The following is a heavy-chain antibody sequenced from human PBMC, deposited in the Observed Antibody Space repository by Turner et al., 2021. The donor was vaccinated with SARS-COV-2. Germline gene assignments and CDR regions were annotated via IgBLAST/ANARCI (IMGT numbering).Heavy chain of an antibody. CDR3: ARASDGGYLYDY. CDR1: GDSVSDYY. D-gene: IGHD5-12*01. CDR2: IYKSENF. V-gene: IGHV4-4*07. J-gene: IGHJ4*02. Sequence: QMQLQESGPGLVKPSETLSLPCTVSGDSVSDYYWTWIRQPAGKGLEWIGRIYKSENFNYNPTLKGRVTMSVDASKNQFSLNGTAVTAADTAVYFCARASDGGYLYDYWGRGIRVTVSS.